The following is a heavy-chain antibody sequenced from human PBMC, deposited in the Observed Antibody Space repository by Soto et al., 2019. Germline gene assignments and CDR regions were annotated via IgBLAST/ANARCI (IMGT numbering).Heavy chain of an antibody. CDR2: IYHSGST. D-gene: IGHD1-26*01. CDR1: GGSISRSNS. J-gene: IGHJ3*02. Sequence: SLTLSVTCGVSGGSISRSNSWSWVHQPPGKGLEWIGEIYHSGSTNYNPSLKSRVTISVDKSKNQFSLKLSSVTAADTAVYYCASEDVAGREVGASPNDAFDIWGQGTMVTVSS. V-gene: IGHV4-4*02. CDR3: ASEDVAGREVGASPNDAFDI.